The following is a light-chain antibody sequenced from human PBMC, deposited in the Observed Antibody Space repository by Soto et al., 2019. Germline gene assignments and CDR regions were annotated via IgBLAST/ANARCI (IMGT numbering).Light chain of an antibody. V-gene: IGKV1-33*01. Sequence: DIQMTQSPSSLSASVGDRVTITCQASQNINNYLNWYQQKPGRAPKLLIYYASNLEAGVPSRFMGSGSGTDFTFTISRLQPEDIATYYCQQYESLPTFGHGTRLEIK. CDR3: QQYESLPT. CDR2: YAS. J-gene: IGKJ5*01. CDR1: QNINNY.